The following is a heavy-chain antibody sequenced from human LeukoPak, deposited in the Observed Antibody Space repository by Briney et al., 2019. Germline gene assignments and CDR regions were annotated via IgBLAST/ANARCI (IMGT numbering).Heavy chain of an antibody. D-gene: IGHD5-12*01. CDR2: IKTKTDGGTT. CDR3: TRDRNILATGLAFDI. CDR1: GFTFSNTW. J-gene: IGHJ3*02. V-gene: IGHV3-15*01. Sequence: GGSLRLSCAASGFTFSNTWMSWVRQAPGKGLEWVGRIKTKTDGGTTDYAAPVKGRFTISRDDSKNMLYLQMNSLKTEDTVVYYCTRDRNILATGLAFDIWGQGTMVTVSS.